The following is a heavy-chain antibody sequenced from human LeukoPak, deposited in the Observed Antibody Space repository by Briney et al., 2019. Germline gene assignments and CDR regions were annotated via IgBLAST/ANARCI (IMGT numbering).Heavy chain of an antibody. CDR1: GFTFISYT. CDR2: TSSDGDK. CDR3: ARERGIRALYFDN. V-gene: IGHV3-30*04. D-gene: IGHD3-16*01. Sequence: GGSLRLSCAASGFTFISYTMHWVRQAPGKGLEWVALTSSDGDKYFADSVQGRFTISRDNSRNTVYLQLGSLRPDDTAVYYCARERGIRALYFDNWGQGTLVTVS. J-gene: IGHJ4*02.